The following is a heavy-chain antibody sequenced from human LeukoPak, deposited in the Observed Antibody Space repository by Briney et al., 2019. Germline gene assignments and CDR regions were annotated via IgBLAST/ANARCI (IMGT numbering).Heavy chain of an antibody. J-gene: IGHJ4*02. CDR1: RFTFSSYV. Sequence: GGSLRLSCAASRFTFSSYVMSWVRQAPGKGLEWVSAISGSGGSTYYADSVKGRFTISRDNSKNTLYLQMNSLRAEDTAVYYCATSKPYSGYDVHDRFDYWGQGTLVTVSS. D-gene: IGHD5-12*01. V-gene: IGHV3-23*01. CDR3: ATSKPYSGYDVHDRFDY. CDR2: ISGSGGST.